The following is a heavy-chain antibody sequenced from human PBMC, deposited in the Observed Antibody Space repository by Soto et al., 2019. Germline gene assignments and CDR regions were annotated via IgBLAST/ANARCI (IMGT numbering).Heavy chain of an antibody. V-gene: IGHV5-51*01. CDR3: ARPYGMDV. CDR1: GYSFTSYW. CDR2: IYPDDSET. Sequence: GESLKISCKGSGYSFTSYWIGWVRQMPGKGLEWKGVIYPDDSETRYSPSFQGQVTISADKSISTAYLQWSSLTASDTAMYYCARPYGMDVWGQGTTVTVSS. J-gene: IGHJ6*02.